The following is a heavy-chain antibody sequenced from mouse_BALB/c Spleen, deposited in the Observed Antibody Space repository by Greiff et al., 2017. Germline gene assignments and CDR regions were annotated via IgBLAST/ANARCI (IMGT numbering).Heavy chain of an antibody. Sequence: QVQLQQSGPGLVAPSQSLSITCTVSGFSLTGYGVNWVRQPPGKGLEWLGMIWGDGSTDYNSALKSRLSISKDNSKSQVFLKMNSLQTDDTARYYCARDRGLRRDAMDYWGQGTSVTVSS. D-gene: IGHD2-2*01. CDR1: GFSLTGYG. CDR3: ARDRGLRRDAMDY. V-gene: IGHV2-6-7*01. CDR2: IWGDGST. J-gene: IGHJ4*01.